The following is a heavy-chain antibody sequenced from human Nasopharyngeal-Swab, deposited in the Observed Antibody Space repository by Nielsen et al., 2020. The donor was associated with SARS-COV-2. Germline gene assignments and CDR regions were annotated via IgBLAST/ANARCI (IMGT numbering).Heavy chain of an antibody. CDR2: ITPFNGNA. Sequence: KISCKASGFSITYRFLHWMRQAPGQALEWMGWITPFNGNAKYAQKFQGRVSITRDGSRTTASLELSSLRPDDTAMYFCASGQCINGVCNPTDGLDVWGQGTSVTVS. D-gene: IGHD2-8*01. CDR1: GFSITYRF. CDR3: ASGQCINGVCNPTDGLDV. V-gene: IGHV1-45*02. J-gene: IGHJ6*02.